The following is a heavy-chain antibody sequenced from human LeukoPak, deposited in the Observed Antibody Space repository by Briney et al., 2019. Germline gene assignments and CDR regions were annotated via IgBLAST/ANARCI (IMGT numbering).Heavy chain of an antibody. D-gene: IGHD2-2*01. CDR2: IYIAGTT. CDR3: AKGGVVPGAKYGMDV. V-gene: IGHV3-53*01. CDR1: GLTVSDNF. Sequence: GGSLRLSCAASGLTVSDNFMTWVRQAPGKGLEWVSTIYIAGTTYSADSVKGRFTISRDNSKNTLYLQMNSLRAEDTAVYYCAKGGVVPGAKYGMDVWAQGTTVTVSS. J-gene: IGHJ6*02.